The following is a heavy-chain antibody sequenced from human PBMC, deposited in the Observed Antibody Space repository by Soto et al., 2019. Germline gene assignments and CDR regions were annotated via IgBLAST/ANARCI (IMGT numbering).Heavy chain of an antibody. CDR3: AKDLGYDILTGYYRGNAFDI. CDR2: ISGSGGST. CDR1: GVTFSSYA. J-gene: IGHJ3*02. V-gene: IGHV3-23*01. Sequence: GGSLRLSCAASGVTFSSYAMSWVRQAPGKGLEWVSAISGSGGSTYYADSVKGRFTISRDNSKNTLYLQMNSLRAEDTAVYYCAKDLGYDILTGYYRGNAFDIWGQGTMVTVSS. D-gene: IGHD3-9*01.